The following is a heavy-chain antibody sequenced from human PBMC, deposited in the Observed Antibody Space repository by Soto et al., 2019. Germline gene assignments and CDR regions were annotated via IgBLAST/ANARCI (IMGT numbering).Heavy chain of an antibody. D-gene: IGHD2-8*01. J-gene: IGHJ6*02. Sequence: QVQLEESGGGVIRPGRSLRLSCAASGYSFNDYAMHWVRQAPGKGLEWVTFISDDGNNKFYADSVKGRFTISRDNSTNTLYLQMNSLRAEDTAVYYCARNFKYCPNGVCYLHYTGMDVWGPGTTVTVSS. CDR2: ISDDGNNK. CDR1: GYSFNDYA. CDR3: ARNFKYCPNGVCYLHYTGMDV. V-gene: IGHV3-30-3*01.